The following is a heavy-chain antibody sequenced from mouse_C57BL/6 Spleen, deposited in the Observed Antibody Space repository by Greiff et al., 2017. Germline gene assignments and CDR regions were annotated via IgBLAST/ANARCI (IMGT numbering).Heavy chain of an antibody. CDR2: IDPSDSYT. J-gene: IGHJ2*01. Sequence: VQLQQPGAELVKPGASVKLSCKASGYTFTSYWMQWVKQRPGQGLEWIGGIDPSDSYTNYNQKFKGKATLTVDTSSSTAYMQLSSLTSEDSAVYYCARGGTTVVAPDYWGQGTTLTVSS. D-gene: IGHD1-1*01. CDR1: GYTFTSYW. V-gene: IGHV1-50*01. CDR3: ARGGTTVVAPDY.